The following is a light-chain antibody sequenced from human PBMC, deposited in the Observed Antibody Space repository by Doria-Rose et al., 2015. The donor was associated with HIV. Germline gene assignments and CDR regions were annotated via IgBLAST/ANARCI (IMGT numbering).Light chain of an antibody. J-gene: IGKJ1*01. CDR1: QSFSSTY. CDR3: HQYGTSWT. CDR2: DES. Sequence: QSPGTLSLSPGERASLSCRASQSFSSTYLAWYQQKPGQAPSLLIYDESTRATGIPDRFSASGSGTDFTLTINRLEPEDFALYYCHQYGTSWTFGQGTKVEI. V-gene: IGKV3-20*01.